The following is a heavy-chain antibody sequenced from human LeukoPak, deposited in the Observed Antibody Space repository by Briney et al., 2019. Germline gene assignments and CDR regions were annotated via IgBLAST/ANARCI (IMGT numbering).Heavy chain of an antibody. CDR2: IYHSGST. CDR3: ARHEAEMATIFGGY. CDR1: GYSITSAFY. J-gene: IGHJ4*02. D-gene: IGHD5-24*01. V-gene: IGHV4-38-2*01. Sequence: KPSETLSLTCAVSGYSITSAFYWGWIRQPPGKGLEWVGSIYHSGSTFYNPSLKSRVTISVDTSKNQFSLRLSFVTAADTAVYHCARHEAEMATIFGGYWGQGTLVTVSS.